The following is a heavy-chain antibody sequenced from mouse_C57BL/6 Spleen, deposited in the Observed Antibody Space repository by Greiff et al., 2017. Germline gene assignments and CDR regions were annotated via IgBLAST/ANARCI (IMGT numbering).Heavy chain of an antibody. Sequence: QVQLQQSGAELVRPGASVTLSCKASGYTFTDYEMHWVKQTPVHGLEWIGAIDPETGGPAYHQKFTGKAILTADNSSSTAYMEPHSLTSEDSAVYYCTRDDYYYAMDYWGQGTSVTVSS. D-gene: IGHD2-4*01. CDR1: GYTFTDYE. V-gene: IGHV1-15*01. CDR3: TRDDYYYAMDY. J-gene: IGHJ4*01. CDR2: IDPETGGP.